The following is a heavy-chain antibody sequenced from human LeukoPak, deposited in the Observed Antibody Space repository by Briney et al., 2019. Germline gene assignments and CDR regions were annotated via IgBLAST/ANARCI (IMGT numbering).Heavy chain of an antibody. Sequence: GASVKVSCKTSGYIFISYGISWVRQAPGQGLEWMGWISGYSGNTNYAQKLQGRVTMTTDTSTSTVYMELRSLRSDDTAVYYSARRQVYSSSYQIDYWGQGTLVTVSS. D-gene: IGHD6-13*01. CDR1: GYIFISYG. CDR3: ARRQVYSSSYQIDY. J-gene: IGHJ4*02. CDR2: ISGYSGNT. V-gene: IGHV1-18*01.